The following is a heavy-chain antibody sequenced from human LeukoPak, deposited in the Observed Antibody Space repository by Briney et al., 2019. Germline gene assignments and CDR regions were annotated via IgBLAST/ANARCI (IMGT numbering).Heavy chain of an antibody. D-gene: IGHD1-7*01. V-gene: IGHV1-2*02. CDR3: ASTRKKLGFDAFDI. CDR2: INPNSGGT. CDR1: GYTFTGYY. J-gene: IGHJ3*02. Sequence: ASVKVSCKASGYTFTGYYMHWVRQAPGQGLEWMGWINPNSGGTNYAQKFQGRVTMTRDMSISTAYMELSRLRSDDTAVYYCASTRKKLGFDAFDIWGQGTMVTVSS.